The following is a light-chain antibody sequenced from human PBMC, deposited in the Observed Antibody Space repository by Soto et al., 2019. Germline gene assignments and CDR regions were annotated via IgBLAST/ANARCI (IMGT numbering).Light chain of an antibody. Sequence: EIVMTQSPATLSVSPGERATLSCRASQSVSSDYLAWYQHKPGQAPRLLIHGASNRATGIPDRFSGSGSGTDFTLTISRLEPEDFAVYYCQQYGSSPWTFGQGTKVDIK. V-gene: IGKV3-20*01. CDR1: QSVSSDY. J-gene: IGKJ1*01. CDR2: GAS. CDR3: QQYGSSPWT.